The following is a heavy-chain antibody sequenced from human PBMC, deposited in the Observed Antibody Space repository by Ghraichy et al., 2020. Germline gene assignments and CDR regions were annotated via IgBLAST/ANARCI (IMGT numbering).Heavy chain of an antibody. V-gene: IGHV3-74*01. CDR3: ARDSSSWYAIQH. CDR2: ICFDGSCT. Sequence: GGSLRLSCAASGFSFSDYYMHWVRQAPGKGLVWVSRICFDGSCTSDADSVKGRFTISRDNAKNTLYLQMNSLRAEDTAVYFCARDSSSWYAIQHWGQGTLVTVSS. J-gene: IGHJ1*01. CDR1: GFSFSDYY. D-gene: IGHD6-13*01.